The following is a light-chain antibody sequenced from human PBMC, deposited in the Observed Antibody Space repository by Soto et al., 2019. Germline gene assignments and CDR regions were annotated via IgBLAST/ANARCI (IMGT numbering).Light chain of an antibody. J-gene: IGKJ1*01. CDR2: GTS. CDR3: QQYNNWPPWT. Sequence: EIVMTQSPVTLSVSPGERATLSCRASQNISRSLAWYQQKPGQGPSLLIYGTSTRAGGVPARFSGGGSGTDFTLTISNLQSEDFAVYYCQQYNNWPPWTFGQGTKVDIK. CDR1: QNISRS. V-gene: IGKV3-15*01.